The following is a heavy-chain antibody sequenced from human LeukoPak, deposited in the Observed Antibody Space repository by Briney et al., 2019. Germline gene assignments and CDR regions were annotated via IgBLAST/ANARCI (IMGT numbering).Heavy chain of an antibody. V-gene: IGHV1-69*04. CDR2: IIPILGIA. CDR1: GGTFSSYA. J-gene: IGHJ4*02. CDR3: AREDPVGSQGY. Sequence: ASVKVSCKASGGTFSSYAISWVRQAPGQGLEWMGRIIPILGIANYAQKFQGRVTITADKSTSTAYMELSSLRSEDTAVYYCAREDPVGSQGYWGQGTQVTVSS. D-gene: IGHD4-23*01.